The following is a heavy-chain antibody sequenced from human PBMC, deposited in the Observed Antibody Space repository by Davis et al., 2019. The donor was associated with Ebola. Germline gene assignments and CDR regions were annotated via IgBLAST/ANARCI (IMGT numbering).Heavy chain of an antibody. Sequence: PSETLSLTCTVSGGSASSGSYYWSWIRRPPGKGLEWMGYIDYTGSTNYSLSLKSRLTISMDTSKKQVSLKLSSVSAADTAVYYCAKDYGDRLFDYWGQGTLVTVSS. CDR1: GGSASSGSYY. J-gene: IGHJ4*02. D-gene: IGHD4-17*01. V-gene: IGHV4-61*01. CDR2: IDYTGST. CDR3: AKDYGDRLFDY.